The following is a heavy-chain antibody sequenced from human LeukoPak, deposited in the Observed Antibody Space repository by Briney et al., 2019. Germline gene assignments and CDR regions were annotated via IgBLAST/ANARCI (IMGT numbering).Heavy chain of an antibody. J-gene: IGHJ3*02. V-gene: IGHV4-39*07. Sequence: SETLSLTCTVSGGSISITSYYWGWLRQLPGKGLEWIGSMYSSGSTYYNPSLKSRVTISVDTSKNQFSLKLSSVTAADTAVYYCARGPPDCSSTSCYAFDAFDIWGQGTMVTVSS. CDR2: MYSSGST. CDR1: GGSISITSYY. CDR3: ARGPPDCSSTSCYAFDAFDI. D-gene: IGHD2-2*01.